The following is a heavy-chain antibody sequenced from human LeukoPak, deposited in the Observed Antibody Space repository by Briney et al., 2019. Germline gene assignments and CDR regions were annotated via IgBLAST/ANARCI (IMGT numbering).Heavy chain of an antibody. Sequence: SETLSLTCAVSGGSISSSNWWSWVRAPPGKGLEGIGEIYHSGSTNYNPSLKRRVTISGEKSKKQFCLKMSSVTAADTAVYYCADFDGDYYDSPSWGQGTLVTVSS. D-gene: IGHD3-22*01. CDR1: GGSISSSNW. V-gene: IGHV4-4*02. CDR2: IYHSGST. J-gene: IGHJ5*02. CDR3: ADFDGDYYDSPS.